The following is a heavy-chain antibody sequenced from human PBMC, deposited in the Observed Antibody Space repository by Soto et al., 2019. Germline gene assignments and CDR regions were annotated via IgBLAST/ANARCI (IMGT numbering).Heavy chain of an antibody. CDR3: AKGIDTAMEAYYYYGMDV. CDR1: GFTFSSYA. CDR2: ISGSGGST. D-gene: IGHD5-18*01. J-gene: IGHJ6*02. V-gene: IGHV3-23*01. Sequence: EVQLLESGGGLVQPGGSLRLSCAASGFTFSSYAMSWVHQAPGKGLEWVSAISGSGGSTYYADSVKGRFTISRDNSKNTLYLQMNSLRAEDTAVYYCAKGIDTAMEAYYYYGMDVWGQGTTVTVSS.